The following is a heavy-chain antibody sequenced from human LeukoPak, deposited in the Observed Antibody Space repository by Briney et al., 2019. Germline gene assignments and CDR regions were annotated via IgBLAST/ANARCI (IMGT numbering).Heavy chain of an antibody. Sequence: PGGSLRLSCAASGFTFSNFEMNWVRQAPGKGLEWVSYTDSSGDTIYYADSVKGRFTMSRDNAKNSLYLQMNSLRAEDTAVYYCNVGVPATMRDFDYWGQGALVTVSS. CDR1: GFTFSNFE. D-gene: IGHD2-2*01. CDR2: TDSSGDTI. V-gene: IGHV3-48*03. J-gene: IGHJ4*02. CDR3: NVGVPATMRDFDY.